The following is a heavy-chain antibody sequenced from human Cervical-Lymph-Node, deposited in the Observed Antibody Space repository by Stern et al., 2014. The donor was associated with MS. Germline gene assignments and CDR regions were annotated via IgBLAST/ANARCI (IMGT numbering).Heavy chain of an antibody. CDR3: ARDRLTHNNEWFEYFYSGMDV. Sequence: QLVQSGTEVKKPGASVKVSCKASDYSFANYGLSWVRQAPGKGLEWMGWMTPHNAKTNLAPKFQGRVALTADTSTSTAYMELTSLTSDDTAVYFCARDRLTHNNEWFEYFYSGMDVWGQGTTVTVSS. CDR2: MTPHNAKT. J-gene: IGHJ6*02. D-gene: IGHD3-10*01. CDR1: DYSFANYG. V-gene: IGHV1-18*01.